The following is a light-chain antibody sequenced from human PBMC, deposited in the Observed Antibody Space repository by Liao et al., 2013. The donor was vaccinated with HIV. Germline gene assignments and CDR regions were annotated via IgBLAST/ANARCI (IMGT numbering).Light chain of an antibody. CDR2: QDS. V-gene: IGLV3-1*01. CDR1: KLGDKY. J-gene: IGLJ1*01. Sequence: SYELTQPPSVSVSPGQTASITCSGDKLGDKYACWYQHKPGQSPVLVIYQDSKRPSGIPERFSGSNSGNTATLTISGTQAMDEADYYCQAWDSSTEVFGTGTKVTV. CDR3: QAWDSSTEV.